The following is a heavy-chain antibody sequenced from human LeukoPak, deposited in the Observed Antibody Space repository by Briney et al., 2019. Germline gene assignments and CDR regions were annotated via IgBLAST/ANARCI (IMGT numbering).Heavy chain of an antibody. CDR1: GYGFTAAYN. Sequence: ASLKVSCKASGYGFTAAYNIHWLRQAPGQGPEFMGWINPSSGDTRYAQKFQGRVTVTRDTVISTAYMELSSLTSDDTAVYYCARDPRGTYDYWGQGTLVTVSS. D-gene: IGHD5-12*01. J-gene: IGHJ4*02. CDR2: INPSSGDT. V-gene: IGHV1-2*02. CDR3: ARDPRGTYDY.